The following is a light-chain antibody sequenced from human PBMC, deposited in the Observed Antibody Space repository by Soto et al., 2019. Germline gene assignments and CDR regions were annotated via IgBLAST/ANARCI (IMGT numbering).Light chain of an antibody. J-gene: IGKJ1*01. V-gene: IGKV1-39*01. CDR3: QQSYSTPRT. CDR1: HSISSY. Sequence: DIQMTHSPSSLSASVGDRVTITWRASHSISSYLNWYQQKPGKVPKLLIYAASSLQSGVPSRFSGSGSGTDFTLTISSLQPEDFATYYCQQSYSTPRTFGQGTKVELK. CDR2: AAS.